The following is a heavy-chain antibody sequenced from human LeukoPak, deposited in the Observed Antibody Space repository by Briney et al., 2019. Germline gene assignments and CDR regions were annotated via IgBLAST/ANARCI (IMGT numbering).Heavy chain of an antibody. V-gene: IGHV4-61*10. CDR3: AREEIRSWFDP. D-gene: IGHD5-24*01. CDR2: IYFSGST. J-gene: IGHJ5*02. Sequence: SETLSLTWTVSGGSISSGSYYWGWIRQPAGKGLEWIGRIYFSGSTNYNPSLKSRVTISVDTSKNQFSRKLSSVTPADTAVYYCAREEIRSWFDPWGQGTLVTVSS. CDR1: GGSISSGSYY.